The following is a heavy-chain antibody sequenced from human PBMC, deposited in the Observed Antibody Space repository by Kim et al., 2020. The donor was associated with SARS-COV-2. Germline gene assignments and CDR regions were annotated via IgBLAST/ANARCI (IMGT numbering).Heavy chain of an antibody. D-gene: IGHD1-26*01. V-gene: IGHV3-43*01. CDR3: AKDIYRWDPRAFRGMDV. Sequence: VKGRITISRDNSKHSLYLQMNSLRTEDTALYYCAKDIYRWDPRAFRGMDVWGQGTTVTVSS. J-gene: IGHJ6*02.